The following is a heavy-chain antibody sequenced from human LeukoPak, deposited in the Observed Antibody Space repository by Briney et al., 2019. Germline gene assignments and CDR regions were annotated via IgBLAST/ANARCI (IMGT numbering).Heavy chain of an antibody. Sequence: ASVKVSCKASGGTFSSYAIGWVRQAPGQGLEWMGGIIPIFGIANYAQKFQGRGTITTDESTSTAYMELSSLRSEDTAVYYCASAPGYGNKYYFDYWGQGTLVTVSS. D-gene: IGHD4-23*01. CDR1: GGTFSSYA. V-gene: IGHV1-69*05. CDR3: ASAPGYGNKYYFDY. J-gene: IGHJ4*02. CDR2: IIPIFGIA.